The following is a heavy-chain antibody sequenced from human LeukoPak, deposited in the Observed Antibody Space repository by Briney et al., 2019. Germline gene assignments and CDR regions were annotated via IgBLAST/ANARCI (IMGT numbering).Heavy chain of an antibody. V-gene: IGHV3-48*03. CDR3: ARSGNWAFAVY. CDR2: ISSSGSTI. D-gene: IGHD7-27*01. CDR1: GFTFSSYE. J-gene: IGHJ4*02. Sequence: GGSLRLSCAASGFTFSSYEMNWVRQAPGKGLEWVSYISSSGSTIYYADSVKGRFTISRDNAKNSLYLQMNSLRAEDTAVYYCARSGNWAFAVYWGQGTLVTVSS.